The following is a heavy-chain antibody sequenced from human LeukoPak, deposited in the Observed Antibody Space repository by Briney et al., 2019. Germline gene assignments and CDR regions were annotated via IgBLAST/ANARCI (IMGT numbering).Heavy chain of an antibody. D-gene: IGHD6-13*01. CDR2: IIPIFGTA. V-gene: IGHV1-69*13. Sequence: ASVKVSCKASGGTFSSYAISWVRQAPGQGLEWMGGIIPIFGTANYAQKFQGRVTITADESTSTAYMELSSLRSEDTAVYYCARDPPAAGTILGDNWFDPWGQGTLVTVSS. CDR1: GGTFSSYA. J-gene: IGHJ5*02. CDR3: ARDPPAAGTILGDNWFDP.